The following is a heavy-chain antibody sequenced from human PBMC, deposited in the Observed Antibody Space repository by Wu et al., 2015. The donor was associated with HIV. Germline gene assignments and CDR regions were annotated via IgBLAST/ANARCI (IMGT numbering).Heavy chain of an antibody. V-gene: IGHV1-2*02. D-gene: IGHD2/OR15-2a*01. J-gene: IGHJ6*03. Sequence: QVQLLQSGAEVKKPGASVKVSCKASGYTFDVYYMHWVRQAPGQGLEWMGWISPYSGDTIYAQKFEGRVTLTRDTSSSTVYMELSSLKPDDTAVYYCARRGSNNYYYMDVW. CDR3: ARRGSNNYYYMDV. CDR1: GYTFDVYY. CDR2: ISPYSGDT.